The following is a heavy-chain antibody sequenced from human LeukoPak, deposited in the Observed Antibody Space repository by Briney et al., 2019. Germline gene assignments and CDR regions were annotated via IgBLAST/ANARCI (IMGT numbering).Heavy chain of an antibody. J-gene: IGHJ1*01. CDR3: AREGTTRYFQH. Sequence: GGSLRLSCAASGFTFSSYSMNWVRKAPGKGLEWVSSISSSSSYIYYADSVKGRFTISRDNAKNSLYLQMNSLRAEDTAVYYCAREGTTRYFQHWGQGTLVTVSS. CDR1: GFTFSSYS. CDR2: ISSSSSYI. V-gene: IGHV3-21*01. D-gene: IGHD1-1*01.